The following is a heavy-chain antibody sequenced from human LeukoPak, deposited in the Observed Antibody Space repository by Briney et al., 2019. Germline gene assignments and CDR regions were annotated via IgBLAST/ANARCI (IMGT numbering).Heavy chain of an antibody. CDR3: SRDRTHYYESSGYYSRWEY. CDR1: GYTFTSYF. D-gene: IGHD3-22*01. CDR2: INPGGGST. J-gene: IGHJ4*02. V-gene: IGHV1-46*01. Sequence: GASVKVSCKASGYTFTSYFMYWVRQAPGQGLEWMGLINPGGGSTRYARQFQGRVTMTRDTSTSTIYMELSRLRSEDTAMYYCSRDRTHYYESSGYYSRWEYWGQGTLVTVSS.